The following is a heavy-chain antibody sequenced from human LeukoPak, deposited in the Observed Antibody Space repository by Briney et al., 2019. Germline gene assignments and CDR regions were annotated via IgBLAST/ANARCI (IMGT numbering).Heavy chain of an antibody. CDR2: IDPSGDST. J-gene: IGHJ6*02. V-gene: IGHV1-46*01. CDR3: ARRSVRYYYYGMDV. Sequence: ASVKVSCKASGYTFTRYYLHWVRQAPGQGLEWMGIIDPSGDSTSYAQKFQGRVTMTRDTSTSTVYMELSSLRSEDTAVYYCARRSVRYYYYGMDVWGQGTTVTVSS. D-gene: IGHD3-10*01. CDR1: GYTFTRYY.